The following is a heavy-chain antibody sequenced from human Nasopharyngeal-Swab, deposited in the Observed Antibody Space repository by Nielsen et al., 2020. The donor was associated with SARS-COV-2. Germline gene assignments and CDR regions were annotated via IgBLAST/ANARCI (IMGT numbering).Heavy chain of an antibody. D-gene: IGHD2-2*01. J-gene: IGHJ4*02. CDR1: GGSFSNYA. CDR2: VNPVFRTP. Sequence: SVKVSCEASGGSFSNYAISWLRQAPGQGLEWVGGVNPVFRTPNYAQKFQGRISLTADDSTSTAYLELSSLTSEDTAVYYCARDGVSRGFDYWGQGTLVTVSS. V-gene: IGHV1-69*13. CDR3: ARDGVSRGFDY.